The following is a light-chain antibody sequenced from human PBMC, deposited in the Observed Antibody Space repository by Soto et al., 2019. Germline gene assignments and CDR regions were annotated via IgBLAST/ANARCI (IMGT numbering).Light chain of an antibody. CDR3: CSYSGNYIFV. Sequence: QSALTQPRSVSGSPGQSVTISCTGTSNDVGAYNYVSWYQQHPGKAPKLMIYDVTKRPSGVPVRFSGSQSGNTASLTISGLQAEDEADDYCCSYSGNYIFVFGTGTKLTVL. CDR2: DVT. J-gene: IGLJ1*01. CDR1: SNDVGAYNY. V-gene: IGLV2-11*01.